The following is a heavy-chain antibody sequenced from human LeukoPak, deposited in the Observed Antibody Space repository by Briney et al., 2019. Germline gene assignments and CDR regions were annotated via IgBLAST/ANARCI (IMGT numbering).Heavy chain of an antibody. J-gene: IGHJ6*02. V-gene: IGHV1-18*01. CDR1: GYTFTSYG. CDR3: ARYCSSTSCYPRYGMDV. CDR2: ISAYNGNT. Sequence: ASVKVSCTASGYTFTSYGISWVRQAPGQGLEWMGWISAYNGNTNYAQKLQGRVTMTTDTSTSTAYMELRSLRSDDTAVYYCARYCSSTSCYPRYGMDVWGQGTTVTVSS. D-gene: IGHD2-2*01.